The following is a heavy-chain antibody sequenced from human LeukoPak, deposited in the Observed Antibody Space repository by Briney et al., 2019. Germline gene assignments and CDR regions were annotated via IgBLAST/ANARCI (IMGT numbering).Heavy chain of an antibody. CDR2: ISYDGSTK. V-gene: IGHV3-30*04. CDR1: GSTFNSYA. D-gene: IGHD6-13*01. J-gene: IGHJ4*02. CDR3: AREGYGVAAV. Sequence: GGSLRLSRAASGSTFNSYAMHWVRQAPGKGLEWVTLISYDGSTKYYSDSVKGRFTLSRDNAKNSLYLQMNSLRAEDTAVYYCAREGYGVAAVWGQGTLVTVSS.